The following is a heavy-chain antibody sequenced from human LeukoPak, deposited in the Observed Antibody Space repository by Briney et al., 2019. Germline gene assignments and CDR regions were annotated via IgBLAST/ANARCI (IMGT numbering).Heavy chain of an antibody. V-gene: IGHV3-7*01. CDR2: IKQDGSEK. Sequence: GGSLRLSCAASGFTFSTYWMTGVRQAPGKGLEWVANIKQDGSEKFYVDSVKGRFTISRDNAKNSLYLQMNSLRAEDTAGYYFVRSGYGSRYYFDYWGQGTLVTVSS. D-gene: IGHD5-12*01. CDR1: GFTFSTYW. J-gene: IGHJ4*02. CDR3: VRSGYGSRYYFDY.